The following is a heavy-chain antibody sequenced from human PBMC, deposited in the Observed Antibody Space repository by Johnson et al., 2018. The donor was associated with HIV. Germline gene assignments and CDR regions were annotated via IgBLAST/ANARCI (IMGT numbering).Heavy chain of an antibody. Sequence: QVQLVESGGGLVKPGGSLRLSCAASGFTFSDYYMSWIRQAPGKGLEWVSYISSSGSTIYYADSVKGRFTISRDTSKNTLYLQMNSLRAEDTAVYYCARGAPQSSGSRRPYHAFDIWGQGTMVTVSS. CDR3: ARGAPQSSGSRRPYHAFDI. D-gene: IGHD3-22*01. CDR2: ISSSGSTI. V-gene: IGHV3-11*01. J-gene: IGHJ3*02. CDR1: GFTFSDYY.